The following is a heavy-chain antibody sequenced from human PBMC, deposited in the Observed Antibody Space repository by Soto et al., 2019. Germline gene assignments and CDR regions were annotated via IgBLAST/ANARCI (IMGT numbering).Heavy chain of an antibody. Sequence: GGSLRLSCVASEFIFNTHWMSWVRQAPGKGLEWVASINQDGSAKKYGKSVEGRFTISRDQSKNTLYLQMNSLRAEDTAVYYCARDFCPVPTCYDLWGQGVLVTVSS. CDR2: INQDGSAK. J-gene: IGHJ4*02. D-gene: IGHD2-2*01. CDR3: ARDFCPVPTCYDL. V-gene: IGHV3-7*01. CDR1: EFIFNTHW.